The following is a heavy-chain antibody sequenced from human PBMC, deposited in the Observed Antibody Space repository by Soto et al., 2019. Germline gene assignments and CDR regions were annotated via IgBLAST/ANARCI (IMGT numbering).Heavy chain of an antibody. CDR1: GYTFTSYG. CDR3: ARVRAYYYDSSGYYWADAFDI. V-gene: IGHV1-18*04. D-gene: IGHD3-22*01. Sequence: QVPLVQSGAEVKKPGASVKVSCKASGYTFTSYGISWVRQAPGQGLEWMGWISAYNGNTNYAQKLQGRVTMTTDTSTSTAYMGLRSLRSDDTAVYYCARVRAYYYDSSGYYWADAFDIWGQGTMVTVSS. J-gene: IGHJ3*02. CDR2: ISAYNGNT.